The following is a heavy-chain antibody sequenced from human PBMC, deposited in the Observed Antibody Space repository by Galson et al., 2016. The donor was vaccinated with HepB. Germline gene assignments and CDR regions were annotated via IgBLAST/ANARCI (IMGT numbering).Heavy chain of an antibody. CDR2: ISSSSSYI. J-gene: IGHJ4*02. CDR1: GFTFSSYW. CDR3: ARDILWFGELTRVYYFDY. V-gene: IGHV3-21*01. Sequence: SLRLSCAASGFTFSSYWMHWVRQAPGKGLVWVSSISSSSSYIHYADSVKGRFTISRDNAKNSLYLQMNSLRAEDTAVYYCARDILWFGELTRVYYFDYWGQGTLVTVSS. D-gene: IGHD3-10*01.